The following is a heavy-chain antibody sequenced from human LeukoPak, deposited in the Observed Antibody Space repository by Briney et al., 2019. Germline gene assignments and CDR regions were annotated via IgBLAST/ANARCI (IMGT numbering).Heavy chain of an antibody. CDR3: ARGAVTPVVVPAAQPLSFDY. V-gene: IGHV3-48*01. CDR1: GFTFSSYS. Sequence: GSLRLSCAASGFTFSSYSMNWVRQAPGKGLEWVSYISSSSSTIYYADSVKGRFTISRDNAKNSLYLQMNSLRAEDTAVYYCARGAVTPVVVPAAQPLSFDYWGQGTLVTVSS. D-gene: IGHD2-2*01. J-gene: IGHJ4*02. CDR2: ISSSSSTI.